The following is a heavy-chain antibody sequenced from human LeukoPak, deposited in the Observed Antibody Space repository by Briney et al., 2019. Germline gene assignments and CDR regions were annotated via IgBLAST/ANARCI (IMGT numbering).Heavy chain of an antibody. CDR3: ARDHKLSAFDI. D-gene: IGHD5-18*01. CDR2: ISGSSSYI. Sequence: KAGGSLRLSCAASGFTFSRYSMNWVRQAPGKGLEWVSSISGSSSYIYYADSVKGRFTISRDNAKNSLYLQMNSLRAEDTAVYYCARDHKLSAFDIWGQGTMVTVSS. CDR1: GFTFSRYS. V-gene: IGHV3-21*01. J-gene: IGHJ3*02.